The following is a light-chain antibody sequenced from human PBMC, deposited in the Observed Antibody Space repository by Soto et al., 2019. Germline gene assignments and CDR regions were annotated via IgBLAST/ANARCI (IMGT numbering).Light chain of an antibody. V-gene: IGLV2-14*01. CDR3: ASYTSSSTSVI. CDR2: EVS. J-gene: IGLJ2*01. Sequence: QSALTQPASVSGSPGQSITISCTGTSSDVGGYEYVSWYQLHPGKAPKLMIYEVSNRPSGISNRFSASKSGNTASLTISGLQAEDEADYYCASYTSSSTSVIFGRGTKLTVL. CDR1: SSDVGGYEY.